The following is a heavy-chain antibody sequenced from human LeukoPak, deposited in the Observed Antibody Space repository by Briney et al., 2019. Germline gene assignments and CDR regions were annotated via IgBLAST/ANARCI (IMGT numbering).Heavy chain of an antibody. CDR3: AKVLGYYDFWSGYYTAGDQYFQH. Sequence: GRSLSLSCAVSGFTFGSYWMSWVRHPAGRLLEWVSAISGSGGSTYYTGSVKGWFSISRDNSKNTLNLQMNSLRAEDTAVYYCAKVLGYYDFWSGYYTAGDQYFQHWGQGTLVTVSS. V-gene: IGHV3-23*01. CDR2: ISGSGGST. D-gene: IGHD3-3*01. CDR1: GFTFGSYW. J-gene: IGHJ1*01.